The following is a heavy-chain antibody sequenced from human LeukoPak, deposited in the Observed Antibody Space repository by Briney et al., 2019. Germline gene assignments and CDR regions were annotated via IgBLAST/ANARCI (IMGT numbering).Heavy chain of an antibody. CDR3: ARDPPRTGYYMDY. Sequence: PGGSLRLSCAASGFTFSSYAMHWVCQAPGKGLEWVAVISYDGSNKYYADSVKGRFTISRDNSKNTLYLQMNSLRAEDTAVYYCARDPPRTGYYMDYWGQGTLVTVSS. J-gene: IGHJ4*02. D-gene: IGHD3/OR15-3a*01. CDR2: ISYDGSNK. CDR1: GFTFSSYA. V-gene: IGHV3-30*04.